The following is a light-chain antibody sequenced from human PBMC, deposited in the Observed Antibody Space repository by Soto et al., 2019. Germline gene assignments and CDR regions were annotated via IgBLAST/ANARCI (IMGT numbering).Light chain of an antibody. CDR1: QSVSSN. J-gene: IGKJ4*01. CDR3: QQYNKWPLT. V-gene: IGKV3-15*01. CDR2: GAS. Sequence: EIVMTQSPATLSVSPGERATLSCRASQSVSSNLAWYQQKLGQAPRLLIHGASTRATGIPARFSGSGSGTEFTLTISSLQSEDSAVYYCQQYNKWPLTLGGGTKVDIK.